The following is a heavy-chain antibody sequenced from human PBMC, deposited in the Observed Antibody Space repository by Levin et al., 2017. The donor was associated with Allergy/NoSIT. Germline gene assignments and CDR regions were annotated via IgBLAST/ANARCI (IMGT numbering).Heavy chain of an antibody. J-gene: IGHJ4*02. Sequence: GESLKISCEASGFIFSNYGMKWVRQAPGKGLEWVAVISYDGRTKYYSDSVQGRFSISRDDSKHTLFLQMKSLRAEDTAVYYCAKEGEPYSSSCLDYWGQGTLVTVSS. V-gene: IGHV3-30*18. D-gene: IGHD6-6*01. CDR1: GFIFSNYG. CDR3: AKEGEPYSSSCLDY. CDR2: ISYDGRTK.